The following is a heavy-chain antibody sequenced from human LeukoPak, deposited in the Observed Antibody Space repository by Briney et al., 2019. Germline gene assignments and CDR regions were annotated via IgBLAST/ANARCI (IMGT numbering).Heavy chain of an antibody. CDR3: ARGYYDSSGYSYGMDV. D-gene: IGHD3-22*01. J-gene: IGHJ6*02. CDR1: GGTFSSYA. CDR2: INPNSGGT. Sequence: ASVKVSCKASGGTFSSYAISWVRQAPGQGLEWMGWINPNSGGTNYAQKFQGWVTMTRDTSISTAYMELSRLRSDDTAVYYCARGYYDSSGYSYGMDVWGQGTTVTVSS. V-gene: IGHV1-2*04.